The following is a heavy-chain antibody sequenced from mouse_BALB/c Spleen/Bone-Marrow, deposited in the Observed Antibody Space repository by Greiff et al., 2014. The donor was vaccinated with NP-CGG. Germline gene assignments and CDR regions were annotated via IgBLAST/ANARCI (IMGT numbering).Heavy chain of an antibody. CDR3: ARQYGNYFDY. V-gene: IGHV1-80*01. CDR2: IYPGDGDT. CDR1: GYAFSSYW. J-gene: IGHJ2*01. D-gene: IGHD2-10*02. Sequence: QVQLQQSGAELVRPGSSVKISCKASGYAFSSYWMNWVKQRPGQGLEWIGQIYPGDGDTNYNGKFKGKATLTADKSSSTAYMQLISLTSEDSAVYFCARQYGNYFDYWGQGTTLTVSS.